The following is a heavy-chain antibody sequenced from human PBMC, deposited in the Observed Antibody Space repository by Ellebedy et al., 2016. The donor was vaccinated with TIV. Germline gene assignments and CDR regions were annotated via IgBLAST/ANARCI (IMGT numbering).Heavy chain of an antibody. V-gene: IGHV3-74*01. CDR2: IYGDGSSI. CDR1: GFTFTGYW. J-gene: IGHJ4*02. CDR3: ARDLGLRAAY. Sequence: GESLKISRAASGFTFTGYWMHWVRQVPGKGLVWVSRIYGDGSSISYADSVKGRFTISRDNAKNTLYLQMNSLRAEDTAVYYCARDLGLRAAYWGQGTLVTVSS. D-gene: IGHD4-17*01.